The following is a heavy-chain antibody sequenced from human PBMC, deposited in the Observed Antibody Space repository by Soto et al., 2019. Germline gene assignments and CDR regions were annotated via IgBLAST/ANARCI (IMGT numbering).Heavy chain of an antibody. D-gene: IGHD3-3*01. CDR1: GFSLSNYN. CDR2: ITDSSDTV. J-gene: IGHJ4*02. Sequence: GGSLRLSCVASGFSLSNYNMNWVRQAPGKGLEWVSYITDSSDTVHYADSVRGRFTISRDNAESSLYLQMNSLRDEDTAVYFCARDFGHGYYLDYWGRGTLVTVSS. CDR3: ARDFGHGYYLDY. V-gene: IGHV3-48*02.